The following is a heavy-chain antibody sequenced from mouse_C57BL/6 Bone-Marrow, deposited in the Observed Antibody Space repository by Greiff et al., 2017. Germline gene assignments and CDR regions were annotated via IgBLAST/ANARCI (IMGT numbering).Heavy chain of an antibody. D-gene: IGHD4-1*01. J-gene: IGHJ2*01. V-gene: IGHV1-22*01. CDR1: GYTFTDYN. Sequence: VQLKQSGPELVKPGASVKMSCKASGYTFTDYNMHWVKQSHGKSLEWIGYINPNNGGTSSNQKFKVKATLTVNKSSSTAYMELRSLTSEDSAVYYCARKLAFDYWGQGTTLTVSS. CDR3: ARKLAFDY. CDR2: INPNNGGT.